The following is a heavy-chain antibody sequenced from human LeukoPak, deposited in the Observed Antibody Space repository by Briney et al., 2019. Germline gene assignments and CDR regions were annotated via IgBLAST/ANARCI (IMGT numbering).Heavy chain of an antibody. V-gene: IGHV4-59*01. CDR3: GGAVPDYYDSSGYYSHAFDI. D-gene: IGHD3-22*01. Sequence: PSETLSLTCTVSGGSISSYYWSWIRQPPGKGLEWIGYIYYSGSTNYNPSLKSRVTMSVDTSKKQFSLNLSSATAADTAVYYCGGAVPDYYDSSGYYSHAFDIWGQGTMVTVSS. J-gene: IGHJ3*02. CDR1: GGSISSYY. CDR2: IYYSGST.